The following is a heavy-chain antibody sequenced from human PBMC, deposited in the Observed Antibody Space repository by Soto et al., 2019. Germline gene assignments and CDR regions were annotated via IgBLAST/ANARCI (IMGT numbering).Heavy chain of an antibody. Sequence: ASLKVSCKASGYTFTSYYMHWARQAPGQGLKYMGIINPRGGSTSYAQKFQGRVTITRDTSTSTVYMELSSLRSEDTAVYYCAREGFVVVVAATPYYYYYGMDVWGQGTTVTVSS. CDR2: INPRGGST. D-gene: IGHD2-15*01. J-gene: IGHJ6*02. CDR1: GYTFTSYY. V-gene: IGHV1-46*01. CDR3: AREGFVVVVAATPYYYYYGMDV.